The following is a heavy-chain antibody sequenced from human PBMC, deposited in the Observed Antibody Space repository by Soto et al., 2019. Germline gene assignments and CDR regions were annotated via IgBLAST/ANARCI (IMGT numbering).Heavy chain of an antibody. J-gene: IGHJ6*02. CDR3: STHSSGWYLTTATTYYSYYGMDV. CDR2: ISAYNGNT. Sequence: SSAKVYSKASCYSFTSYGISLVQQAPAQGLEWMGWISAYNGNTNYAQKLQGRVTMTTDTSTSRAYMELRSLRSDDTAVYYCSTHSSGWYLTTATTYYSYYGMDVWGQGTTVIVSS. V-gene: IGHV1-18*04. CDR1: CYSFTSYG. D-gene: IGHD6-19*01.